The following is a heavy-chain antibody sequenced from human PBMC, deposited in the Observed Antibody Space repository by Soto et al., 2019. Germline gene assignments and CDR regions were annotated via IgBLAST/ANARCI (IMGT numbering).Heavy chain of an antibody. D-gene: IGHD6-13*01. Sequence: ASVKVSCKASGYTFTSYDINWVRQATGQGLEWMGWMNPNSGNTGYAQKFQGRVTMTRNTSISTAYMELSSLRSEDTAVYYCARPQQRTWNWFDPWGQGTLVTVSS. V-gene: IGHV1-8*01. J-gene: IGHJ5*02. CDR3: ARPQQRTWNWFDP. CDR1: GYTFTSYD. CDR2: MNPNSGNT.